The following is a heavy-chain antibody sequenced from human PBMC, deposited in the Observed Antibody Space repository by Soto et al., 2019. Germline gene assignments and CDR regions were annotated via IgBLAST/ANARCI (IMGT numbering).Heavy chain of an antibody. J-gene: IGHJ4*02. Sequence: EVQLEESGGGLVQPGGSLRLSCVGSGFTFSSSWMHWVRQTPGKGLVWVSRINSDGSITNYADSVRGRFTISRDDAKNTLYLEMNILRVEDTAVYYCGRYNSNSGSGDYWGQGTLVTVSS. V-gene: IGHV3-74*01. CDR2: INSDGSIT. CDR3: GRYNSNSGSGDY. CDR1: GFTFSSSW. D-gene: IGHD1-26*01.